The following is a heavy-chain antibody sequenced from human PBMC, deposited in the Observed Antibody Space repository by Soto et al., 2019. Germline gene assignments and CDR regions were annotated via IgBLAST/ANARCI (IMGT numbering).Heavy chain of an antibody. J-gene: IGHJ5*02. D-gene: IGHD5-12*01. CDR1: GYTFFTYD. CDR3: ARHHGPTTSENWFDP. V-gene: IGHV1-18*01. CDR2: ISTYSGDT. Sequence: QVYLVQSGVEVKTPGASVKVSCQASGYTFFTYDISWVRQAPGQGLEWMGWISTYSGDTKYAQKYQGRVTMTTDTTTPTAYLELRSLRSADPAVYYCARHHGPTTSENWFDPWGQGPLVTVSS.